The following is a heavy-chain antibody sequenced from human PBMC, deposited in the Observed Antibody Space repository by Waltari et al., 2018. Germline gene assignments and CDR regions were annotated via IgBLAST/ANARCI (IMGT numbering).Heavy chain of an antibody. CDR1: GGTFSSYA. CDR2: MIPSFGTA. D-gene: IGHD6-19*01. CDR3: ASRSSVADTSGFDY. V-gene: IGHV1-69*08. Sequence: QVQLVQSGAEVKKPGSSVKVFCKASGGTFSSYAISWVRQAPGQGLEWMGRMIPSFGTANYAQKVQGRVTMTADKSTSTAYMELSSLRSEDTAVYYCASRSSVADTSGFDYWGQGTLVTVSS. J-gene: IGHJ4*02.